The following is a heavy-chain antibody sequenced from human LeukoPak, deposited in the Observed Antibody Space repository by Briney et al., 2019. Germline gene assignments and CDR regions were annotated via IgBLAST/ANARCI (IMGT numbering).Heavy chain of an antibody. CDR2: TFYRGSS. V-gene: IGHV4-59*01. Sequence: NPSETLSLTCSVSGGFISKYCWSWIRLAPGKGLEWIGNTFYRGSSNYNPSLRSRVTISVDTSKNQFSLKLSSLTAADTAVYYCVRGGGYFEWDYYFDSWGQGNLVTVSS. D-gene: IGHD3-9*01. J-gene: IGHJ4*02. CDR1: GGFISKYC. CDR3: VRGGGYFEWDYYFDS.